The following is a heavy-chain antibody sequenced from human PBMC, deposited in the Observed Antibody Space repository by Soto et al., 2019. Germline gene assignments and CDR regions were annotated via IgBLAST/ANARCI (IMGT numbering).Heavy chain of an antibody. D-gene: IGHD6-19*01. V-gene: IGHV3-21*01. CDR2: ISSSSSYI. J-gene: IGHJ4*02. Sequence: GXSLRLSCAASGFTLSSYSLNWFRQAPVKGLEWVSSISSSSSYIYYADSVKGRFTISRDNAKNSLYLQMNSLRAEDTAVYYCARVPPVAGTFDYWGQGTLVTVSS. CDR3: ARVPPVAGTFDY. CDR1: GFTLSSYS.